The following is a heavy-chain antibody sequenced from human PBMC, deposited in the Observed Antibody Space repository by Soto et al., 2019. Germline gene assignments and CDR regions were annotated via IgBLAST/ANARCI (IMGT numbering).Heavy chain of an antibody. CDR1: GFTFSSYG. J-gene: IGHJ4*02. D-gene: IGHD6-13*01. CDR2: ISYDGSNN. CDR3: AKSPTAAGDYYFDY. Sequence: PGGSLRLSCAASGFTFSSYGMHWVRQAPGRGLEWVAVISYDGSNNYYADSVKGRFTISRDNSKNTLYLQMNSLRAEDTAVYYCAKSPTAAGDYYFDYWGQGTLVTVSS. V-gene: IGHV3-30*18.